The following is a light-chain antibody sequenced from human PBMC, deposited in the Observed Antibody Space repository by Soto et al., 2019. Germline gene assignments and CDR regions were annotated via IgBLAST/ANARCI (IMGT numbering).Light chain of an antibody. CDR3: QQYNNWPPFT. CDR1: QSVSSN. J-gene: IGKJ3*01. CDR2: GAS. V-gene: IGKV3-15*01. Sequence: EIVMTQSPATLSVSPGESATLSCRASQSVSSNLAWYQQKPGQAPRLLIYGASTRAIGIPARFSGSGSGTEFTLTISSRQSEDFAVYYCQQYNNWPPFTFGPGTKVDIK.